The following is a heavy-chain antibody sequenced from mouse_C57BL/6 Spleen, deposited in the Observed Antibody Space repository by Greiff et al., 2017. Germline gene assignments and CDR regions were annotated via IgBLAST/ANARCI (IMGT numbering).Heavy chain of an antibody. CDR1: GYTFTDYY. CDR2: IYPGSGNT. J-gene: IGHJ2*01. V-gene: IGHV1-84*01. Sequence: HLVESGPELVKPGASVKISCKASGYTFTDYYINWVKQRPGQGLEWIGWIYPGSGNTKYNEKFKGKATLTVDTSSSTAYMQLSSLTSEDSAVYFCARRTTVEPLYFDYWGQGTTLTVSS. D-gene: IGHD1-1*01. CDR3: ARRTTVEPLYFDY.